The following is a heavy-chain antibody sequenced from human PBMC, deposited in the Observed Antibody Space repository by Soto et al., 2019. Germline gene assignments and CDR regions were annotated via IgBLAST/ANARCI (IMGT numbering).Heavy chain of an antibody. V-gene: IGHV4-34*02. Sequence: QVHLQQWGAGLLQPSETLSLTCAVHGGSFSGDYWTWIRQPPGKGLEWNGEINYSGNTNYNPSLKSRVTISVDTPKNQFSLKLSSXXAXXXAVYYCARFARLRLGRYGMDVWGQGTTVNV. J-gene: IGHJ6*02. CDR1: GGSFSGDY. CDR2: INYSGNT. D-gene: IGHD3-9*01. CDR3: ARFARLRLGRYGMDV.